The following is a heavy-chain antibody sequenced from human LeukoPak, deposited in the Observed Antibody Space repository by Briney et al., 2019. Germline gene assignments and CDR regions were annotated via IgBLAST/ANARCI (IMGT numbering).Heavy chain of an antibody. D-gene: IGHD1-20*01. V-gene: IGHV3-30*03. J-gene: IGHJ4*02. CDR1: GFTFSSYG. CDR3: FFPGVTGKVY. Sequence: GGSLRLSCAASGFTFSSYGMHWVRQAPGQGLEWVAVILSDGSNKYYADSVKGRFTISRDNSKNTLYLQMNSLRAEDTAVYYCFFPGVTGKVYWGQGTLVTVSS. CDR2: ILSDGSNK.